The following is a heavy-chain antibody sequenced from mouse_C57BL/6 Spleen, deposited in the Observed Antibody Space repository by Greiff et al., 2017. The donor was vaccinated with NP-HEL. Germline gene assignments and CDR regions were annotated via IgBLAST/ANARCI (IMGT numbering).Heavy chain of an antibody. CDR2: ISSGSSNF. V-gene: IGHV5-17*01. J-gene: IGHJ2*01. CDR1: GFTFSASG. Sequence: EVMLVESGGGLVKPGGSLKLSCAASGFTFSASGMHWVRQAPGKGLEWVAYISSGSSNFYYVDTVKGRFTISRDNAKNTLFLKMTSLRYEDTAMYYWARGPIYYYGSSPEYYFDYWGQGTTLTVSS. CDR3: ARGPIYYYGSSPEYYFDY. D-gene: IGHD1-1*01.